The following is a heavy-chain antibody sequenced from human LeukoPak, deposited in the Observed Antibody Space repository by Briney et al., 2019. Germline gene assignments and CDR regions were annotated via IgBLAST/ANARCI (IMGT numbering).Heavy chain of an antibody. CDR3: AKDETRYCSSTSCYRAY. V-gene: IGHV3-30*02. Sequence: GGSLRLSCTTSAFSFTSYNMHWVRQAPGKGLEWVAFIRYDGSNKYYADSVKGRFTISRDNSKNTLYLQMNSLRAEDTAVYYCAKDETRYCSSTSCYRAYWGQGTLVTVSS. J-gene: IGHJ4*02. CDR2: IRYDGSNK. CDR1: AFSFTSYN. D-gene: IGHD2-2*02.